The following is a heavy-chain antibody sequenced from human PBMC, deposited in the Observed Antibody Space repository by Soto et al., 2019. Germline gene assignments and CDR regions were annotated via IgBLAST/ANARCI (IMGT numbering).Heavy chain of an antibody. D-gene: IGHD3-22*01. CDR3: AKVGLTITMIDTDDY. Sequence: QVQLVESGGGVVQPGRSLRLSCAASGFTFSSYGMHWVRQAPGKGLEWVAVISYDGSNKYYADSVKGRFTISRDNSKNTLYLQMNSLRAEDTAVYHCAKVGLTITMIDTDDYWGQGTLVTVSS. V-gene: IGHV3-30*18. J-gene: IGHJ4*02. CDR2: ISYDGSNK. CDR1: GFTFSSYG.